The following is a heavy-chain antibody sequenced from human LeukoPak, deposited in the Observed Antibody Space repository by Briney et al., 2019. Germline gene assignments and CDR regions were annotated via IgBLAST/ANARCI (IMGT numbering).Heavy chain of an antibody. CDR3: ARGIAVAGTRDY. CDR1: GYTFTSYD. J-gene: IGHJ4*02. V-gene: IGHV1-46*01. Sequence: GASVKVSCKASGYTFTSYDINWVRQATGQGLEWMGIINPSGGSTSYAQKFQGRVTMTRDTSTSTVYMELSSLRSEDTAVYYCARGIAVAGTRDYWGQGTLVTVSS. CDR2: INPSGGST. D-gene: IGHD6-19*01.